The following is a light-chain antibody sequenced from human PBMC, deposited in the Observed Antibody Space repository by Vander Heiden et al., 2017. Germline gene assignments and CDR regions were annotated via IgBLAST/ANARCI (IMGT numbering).Light chain of an antibody. J-gene: IGKJ4*01. V-gene: IGKV2-28*01. CDR3: IQALQTTFLT. CDR1: QSLLHSNGFNY. Sequence: DIVVTQSPLSVRVTPGEPPSLSCRSTQSLLHSNGFNYLYCYLQKTRQSPHLLIYLGANRASGVPDRCSGSGSGTDVTLKIISVEAEDVGVYYCIQALQTTFLTFGRGTKVEIK. CDR2: LGA.